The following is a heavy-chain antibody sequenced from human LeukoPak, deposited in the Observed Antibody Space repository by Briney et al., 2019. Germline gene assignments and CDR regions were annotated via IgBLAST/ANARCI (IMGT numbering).Heavy chain of an antibody. V-gene: IGHV4-34*01. CDR1: GGSFSGYY. CDR2: INHSGST. Sequence: SETLSLTCAVYGGSFSGYYWSWIRQPPGKGLEWIGEINHSGSTNYNPSLKSRVTISVDTSKNQFSLKLSSVTAADTAVYYCARDRFGGIEFDYWGQGTLVTVSS. CDR3: ARDRFGGIEFDY. J-gene: IGHJ4*02. D-gene: IGHD3-10*01.